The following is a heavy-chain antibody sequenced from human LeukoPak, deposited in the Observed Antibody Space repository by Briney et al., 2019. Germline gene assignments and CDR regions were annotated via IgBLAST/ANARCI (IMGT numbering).Heavy chain of an antibody. Sequence: SETLSLTCTVSGGSISSYYWSWIRQPPGKGLEWIGYIYYSGSTNYNPSLKSRVTLSVDTSKNQFSLKLSSVTAADTAVYYCAGREVVTAIRDAFDIWGQGTMVTVSS. CDR2: IYYSGST. J-gene: IGHJ3*02. CDR1: GGSISSYY. CDR3: AGREVVTAIRDAFDI. V-gene: IGHV4-59*01. D-gene: IGHD2-21*02.